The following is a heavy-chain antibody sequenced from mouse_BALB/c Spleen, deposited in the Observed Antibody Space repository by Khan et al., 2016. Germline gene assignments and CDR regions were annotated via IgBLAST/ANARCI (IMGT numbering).Heavy chain of an antibody. CDR1: GYNFTNYG. J-gene: IGHJ2*01. V-gene: IGHV9-1*02. D-gene: IGHD6-1*01. CDR3: ARFRSANY. CDR2: INTYTGEP. Sequence: QIQLVQSGPELKKPGETVTLSCTASGYNFTNYGMNWVKQAPGKGLHWMGWINTYTGEPTYTDDFKGRFAFSLETSASTSYLQINNLKNEDMATYFYARFRSANYWGQGTTLTVSA.